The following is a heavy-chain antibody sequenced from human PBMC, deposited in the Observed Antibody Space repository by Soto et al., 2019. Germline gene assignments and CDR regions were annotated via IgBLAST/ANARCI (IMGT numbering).Heavy chain of an antibody. CDR1: GGSISSSSYY. CDR2: IYYSGST. CDR3: AASCVGCGGFNYYGMDV. D-gene: IGHD2-21*01. Sequence: SETLSLTCTVSGGSISSSSYYWGWIRQPPGKGLEWIGSIYYSGSTYYNPSLKSRVTISVDTSKNQFSLKLSSVTAADTAVYYCAASCVGCGGFNYYGMDVWGQGITVTVSS. V-gene: IGHV4-39*07. J-gene: IGHJ6*02.